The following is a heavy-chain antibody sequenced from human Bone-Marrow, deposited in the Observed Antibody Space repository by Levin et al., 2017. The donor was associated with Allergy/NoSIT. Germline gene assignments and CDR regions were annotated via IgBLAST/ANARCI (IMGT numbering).Heavy chain of an antibody. V-gene: IGHV3-48*04. CDR3: TRDRGEWGQFYFDY. J-gene: IGHJ4*02. Sequence: GGSLRLSCAASGFTFSDFTMNWVRQSPGKGLEWVSCISGSSSSMHYADSVKGRFTIFRDNAKNSLFLQMNSLRAEDTAVYYCTRDRGEWGQFYFDYWGQGILVTVSS. CDR2: ISGSSSSM. D-gene: IGHD1-26*01. CDR1: GFTFSDFT.